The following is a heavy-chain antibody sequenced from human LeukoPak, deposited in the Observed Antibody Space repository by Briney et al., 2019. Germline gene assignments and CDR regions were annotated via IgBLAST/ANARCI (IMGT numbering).Heavy chain of an antibody. CDR2: INWDGGST. J-gene: IGHJ6*03. D-gene: IGHD3-22*01. CDR1: GFTFEDYG. V-gene: IGHV3-20*04. CDR3: ARRESTYENYYYLYYMDV. Sequence: GGALRLSCAASGFTFEDYGMSWVRQAPGKGLEWVSGINWDGGSTGYADSVKGRFTISRDNAKNSLILQMNSLRAEDTALYYCARRESTYENYYYLYYMDVRGKGTTVTVSS.